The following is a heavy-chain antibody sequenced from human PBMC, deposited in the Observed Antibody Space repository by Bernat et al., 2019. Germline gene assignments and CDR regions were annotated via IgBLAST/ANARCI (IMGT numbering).Heavy chain of an antibody. J-gene: IGHJ4*02. Sequence: EVQLVESGGGLVQPGGSLRLSCAASGFTFSSYWMSWVRQAPGKGLEWVANIKQDGSEKYYVGSVKGRFTISRDNAKNSLYLQMNSLRAEDTAVYYCARVGWYDDSSGYYYPFDYWGQGTLVTVSS. V-gene: IGHV3-7*03. CDR1: GFTFSSYW. D-gene: IGHD3-22*01. CDR3: ARVGWYDDSSGYYYPFDY. CDR2: IKQDGSEK.